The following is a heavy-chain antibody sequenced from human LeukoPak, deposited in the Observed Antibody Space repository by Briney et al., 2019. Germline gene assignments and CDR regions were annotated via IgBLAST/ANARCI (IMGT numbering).Heavy chain of an antibody. V-gene: IGHV4-34*01. J-gene: IGHJ3*02. CDR3: ARGSIMTTFGGVIVYRTVHAFDI. CDR2: INHSGST. CDR1: AGSISSFY. Sequence: SETLSLTCTVSAGSISSFYWSWIRQPPGKGLEWIGEINHSGSTNYNPSLKSRVTISVDTSKNQFSLKLSSVTAADTAVYYCARGSIMTTFGGVIVYRTVHAFDIWGQGTMVTVSS. D-gene: IGHD3-16*02.